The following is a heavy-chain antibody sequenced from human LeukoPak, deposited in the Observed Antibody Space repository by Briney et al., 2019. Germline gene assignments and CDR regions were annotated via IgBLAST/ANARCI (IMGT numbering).Heavy chain of an antibody. J-gene: IGHJ6*03. V-gene: IGHV3-49*03. CDR1: GFTFGDYA. Sequence: GGSLRLSCTASGFTFGDYAMSWFRQAPGKGLEWVAFIRSKAYVGTTEYAASVKGTFSISTADTTSIVYLQMHSLQIDDTAVYYCTRVGYSSGGSCHGYYYYMDVWGKGTMVTVSS. CDR3: TRVGYSSGGSCHGYYYYMDV. CDR2: IRSKAYVGTT. D-gene: IGHD2-15*01.